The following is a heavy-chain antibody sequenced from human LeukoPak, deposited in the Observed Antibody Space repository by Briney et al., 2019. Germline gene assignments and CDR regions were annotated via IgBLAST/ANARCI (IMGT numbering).Heavy chain of an antibody. CDR3: ARDLGQWMSQKVAYFDY. CDR2: SSPLIHAS. V-gene: IGHV1-69*04. Sequence: SVKVSCKASGVTLSSYDISWLRQAPGHGLEWMGRSSPLIHASDYAPKFQARLTITADKSTSTAYMELSNLKSEDTAVYYCARDLGQWMSQKVAYFDYWGQGTLVTVSS. D-gene: IGHD6-19*01. CDR1: GVTLSSYD. J-gene: IGHJ4*02.